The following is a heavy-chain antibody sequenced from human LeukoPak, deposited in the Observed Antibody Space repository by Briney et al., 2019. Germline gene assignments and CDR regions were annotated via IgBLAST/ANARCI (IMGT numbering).Heavy chain of an antibody. V-gene: IGHV4-59*01. Sequence: SETLSLTCTVSGGSISSYYWSWIRQPPGKGLEWIGYIYYSGSTNYNPSLKNRVTMSVDTSKNQCSLKLSSVTAADTAVYYCARDAVGATRRDYFDYWGQGTLVTVSS. J-gene: IGHJ4*02. CDR3: ARDAVGATRRDYFDY. D-gene: IGHD1-26*01. CDR2: IYYSGST. CDR1: GGSISSYY.